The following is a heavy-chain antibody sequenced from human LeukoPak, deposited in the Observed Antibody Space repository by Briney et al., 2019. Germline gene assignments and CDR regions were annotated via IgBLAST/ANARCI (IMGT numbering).Heavy chain of an antibody. J-gene: IGHJ4*02. CDR3: ATTKEARRYFDY. Sequence: PGGSLRLSCAGSGFIFSSYDLSWVRQAPGKGLEWVSAISTSGANTYYADSVRGRFTISRDNSKNTLYLQMNTLRAEDTAVYYCATTKEARRYFDYWGQGTLVTVSS. CDR2: ISTSGANT. CDR1: GFIFSSYD. V-gene: IGHV3-23*01. D-gene: IGHD1-1*01.